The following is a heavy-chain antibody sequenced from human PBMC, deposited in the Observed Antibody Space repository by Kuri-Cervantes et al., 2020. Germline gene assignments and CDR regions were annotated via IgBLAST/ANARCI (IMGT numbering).Heavy chain of an antibody. J-gene: IGHJ6*02. Sequence: GESLKISCAASGFTFSSYGMHWVRQAPGKGLEWVAVISYDGSNKYYADSVKGRFTISRDNSKNTLYLQMNSLRAEDTAVYCCANQPPQRRVIPDYYGMDVWGQGTTVTVSS. CDR3: ANQPPQRRVIPDYYGMDV. D-gene: IGHD3-10*01. V-gene: IGHV3-30*18. CDR1: GFTFSSYG. CDR2: ISYDGSNK.